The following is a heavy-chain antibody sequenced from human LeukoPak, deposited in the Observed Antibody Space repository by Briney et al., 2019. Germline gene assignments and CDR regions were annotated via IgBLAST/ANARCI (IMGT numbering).Heavy chain of an antibody. V-gene: IGHV5-51*01. CDR1: GYTFNNYW. CDR2: IYPGDSDT. J-gene: IGHJ6*02. CDR3: ASRIGSLEANYYCGMDV. D-gene: IGHD2-15*01. Sequence: GESLKISCKGSGYTFNNYWIGRVRQMPGKGLEWMGIIYPGDSDTRYSPSFQGQVTISADKSINTAYLQWSSLKASDTAIYYCASRIGSLEANYYCGMDVWGQGTTVTVSS.